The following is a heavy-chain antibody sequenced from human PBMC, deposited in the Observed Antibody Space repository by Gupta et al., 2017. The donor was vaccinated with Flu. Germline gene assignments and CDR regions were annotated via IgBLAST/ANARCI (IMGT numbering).Heavy chain of an antibody. CDR3: ARDPGYTINWYFLDY. CDR1: GFTFSSCG. Sequence: QVQLVESGGGVVQPGRSLRLSCAASGFTFSSCGMHWVRQAPGKGLEWVAGIWYDGRNKFYADSVNGRFTISRDNSKNTVYLQMNSLRVEDTALFYCARDPGYTINWYFLDYWGQGTLVTVSS. V-gene: IGHV3-33*01. D-gene: IGHD2-2*02. CDR2: IWYDGRNK. J-gene: IGHJ4*02.